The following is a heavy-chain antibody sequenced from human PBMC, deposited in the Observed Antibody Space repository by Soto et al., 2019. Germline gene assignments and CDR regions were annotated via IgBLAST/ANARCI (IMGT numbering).Heavy chain of an antibody. J-gene: IGHJ4*02. D-gene: IGHD2-21*01. CDR2: ISGSGGST. Sequence: PGGSLRLSCAASAFTFSSYAMSWVRQAPGEGLEWVSGISGSGGSTYYADSVKGRFTISRDNSKNTLYLQMISLRAGDTAVYYCAKASTGIPQFFDYWGQGTLVTVSS. CDR1: AFTFSSYA. V-gene: IGHV3-23*01. CDR3: AKASTGIPQFFDY.